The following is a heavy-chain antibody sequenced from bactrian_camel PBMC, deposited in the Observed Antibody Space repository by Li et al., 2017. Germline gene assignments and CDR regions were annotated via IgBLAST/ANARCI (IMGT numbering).Heavy chain of an antibody. CDR3: VRDWRTVVDNTPGDY. CDR2: ILSDGAET. Sequence: VQLVESGGGLVQPGGSLRLSCEASGFTFSSQVMSWVRQAPGKGLEWVSAILSDGAETYYADSVKGRFTISRDNAKNTVYLQMNSLKPEDTAVYYCVRDWRTVVDNTPGDYWGQGTQVTVS. D-gene: IGHD6*01. V-gene: IGHV3S40*01. CDR1: GFTFSSQV. J-gene: IGHJ4*01.